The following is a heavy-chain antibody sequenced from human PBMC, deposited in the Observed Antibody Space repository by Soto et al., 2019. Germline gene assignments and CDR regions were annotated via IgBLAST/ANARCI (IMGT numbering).Heavy chain of an antibody. CDR1: GFTFSSYA. CDR3: VKSRGGNNFDFFD. D-gene: IGHD2-15*01. J-gene: IGHJ4*02. CDR2: VRGNGDPP. Sequence: PGGSLRLSCSTSGFTFSSYAMHWVRQSPGEGLEYISGVRGNGDPPFYADSVKGRFTISRDNSKNTVYLQMSSLSADDAAVYYCVKSRGGNNFDFFDWGQGTLVTVSS. V-gene: IGHV3-64D*06.